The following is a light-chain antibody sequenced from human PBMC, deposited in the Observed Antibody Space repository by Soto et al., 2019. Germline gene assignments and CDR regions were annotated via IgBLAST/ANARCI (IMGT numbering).Light chain of an antibody. CDR1: QSSSSW. Sequence: DIQMTQSPSTLSASVGDRVTITCRASQSSSSWLAWYQQKPGKAPILLIYKASTLESGVPSRFSGSGSGTEFTITVSSLQPDDFATYYCQQYDSYPLTFGGGTKVEIK. J-gene: IGKJ4*01. V-gene: IGKV1-5*03. CDR3: QQYDSYPLT. CDR2: KAS.